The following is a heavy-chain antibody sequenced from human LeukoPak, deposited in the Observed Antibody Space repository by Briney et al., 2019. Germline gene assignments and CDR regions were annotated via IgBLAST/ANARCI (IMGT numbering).Heavy chain of an antibody. D-gene: IGHD1-14*01. V-gene: IGHV4-39*01. CDR2: IYYSGST. CDR1: GGSTSSSSYY. CDR3: ASPGSLDSSLDY. J-gene: IGHJ4*02. Sequence: PETLSLTCTVSGGSTSSSSYYWGWIRQPPGKGLEWIGSIYYSGSTYYNPSLKSRVTISVDTSKNQFSLKLSSVTAADTAVYYCASPGSLDSSLDYWGQGTLVTVSS.